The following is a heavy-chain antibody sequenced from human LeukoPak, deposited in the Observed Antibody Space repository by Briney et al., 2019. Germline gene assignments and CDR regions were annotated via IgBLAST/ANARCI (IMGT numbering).Heavy chain of an antibody. Sequence: SLRLSCAASGFPFDEYAMYWVRQVPGKGLQWVSGISWNGGVTGYADSVRGRFTISRDNAKNSLSLQMNSLRAEDTALYYCSKGGGSGSYYNGDFGYWGQGALVTVAS. CDR2: ISWNGGVT. J-gene: IGHJ4*02. CDR1: GFPFDEYA. V-gene: IGHV3-9*01. CDR3: SKGGGSGSYYNGDFGY. D-gene: IGHD3-10*01.